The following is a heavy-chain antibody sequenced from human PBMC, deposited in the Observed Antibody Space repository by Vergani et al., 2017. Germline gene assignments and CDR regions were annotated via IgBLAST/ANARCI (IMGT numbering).Heavy chain of an antibody. J-gene: IGHJ3*02. D-gene: IGHD1-26*01. CDR3: ATGRGSRRAFDI. CDR1: GFTFSSYA. CDR2: ISGSVGST. V-gene: IGHV3-23*01. Sequence: EVQLLESGGGLVQPGGSLRLSCAASGFTFSSYAMSWVRQAPGKGLEWVSAISGSVGSTYSADSVKGRFTISRDNSKNTLYLQMNSLRAEDTAVYYCATGRGSRRAFDIWGQGTMVTVSS.